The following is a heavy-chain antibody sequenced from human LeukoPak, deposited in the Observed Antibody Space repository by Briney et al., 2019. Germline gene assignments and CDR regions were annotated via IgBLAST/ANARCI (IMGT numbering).Heavy chain of an antibody. CDR2: IYYSGST. Sequence: SETLSPACTVSGGSISSYYWSWIRQPPGKGLEWIGYIYYSGSTNYNPSLKSRVTISVDMSKNQFSLKLSSVTAADTAVYYCARDSVPWSGYRGDAFDFWGQGTMVTVSS. CDR1: GGSISSYY. J-gene: IGHJ3*01. D-gene: IGHD3-3*01. CDR3: ARDSVPWSGYRGDAFDF. V-gene: IGHV4-59*01.